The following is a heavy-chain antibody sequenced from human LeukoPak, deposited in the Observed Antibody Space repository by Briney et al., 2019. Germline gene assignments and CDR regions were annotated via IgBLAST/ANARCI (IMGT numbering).Heavy chain of an antibody. J-gene: IGHJ4*02. V-gene: IGHV6-1*01. Sequence: SQTLSLTCDVSGDSVSSKNGAWNWIRQSPSRGLEWLGRTYYRSKWYNDYAESMEGRMTISQDTSKNQYSLHLNSVTPDDTAVHYCARDLGTTGWHTFDYWGQGTLVTVSS. CDR1: GDSVSSKNGA. CDR3: ARDLGTTGWHTFDY. CDR2: TYYRSKWYN. D-gene: IGHD6-19*01.